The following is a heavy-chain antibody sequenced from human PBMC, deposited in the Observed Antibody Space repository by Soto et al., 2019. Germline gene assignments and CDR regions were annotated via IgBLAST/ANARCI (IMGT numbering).Heavy chain of an antibody. CDR2: IYHSGSI. CDR1: SGSISSSNW. J-gene: IGHJ4*02. Sequence: QVQLQESGPGLVKPSGTLSLTCAVSSGSISSSNWWSWVRQHPGKGLEWIGEIYHSGSINYNPSVSSRLTISIDKSKNQFSLKLSSVTAADTAIYYCARNSETTAIDCWGQGTLVTVSS. V-gene: IGHV4-4*02. CDR3: ARNSETTAIDC. D-gene: IGHD4-4*01.